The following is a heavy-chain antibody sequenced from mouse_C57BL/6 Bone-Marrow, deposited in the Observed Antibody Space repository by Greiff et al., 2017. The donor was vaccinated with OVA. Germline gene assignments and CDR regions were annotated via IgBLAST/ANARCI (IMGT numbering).Heavy chain of an antibody. Sequence: VQLQQSGAELVMPGASVKLSCKASGYTFTSYWMHWVKQRPGQGLEWIGEIDPSDSYTNYNQKFKGKSTLTVDKSSSTAYMQLSSLTSEDSAVYYCARNPYYYGSSHWYFDVWGTETTVTVSS. V-gene: IGHV1-69*01. CDR3: ARNPYYYGSSHWYFDV. D-gene: IGHD1-1*01. J-gene: IGHJ1*03. CDR1: GYTFTSYW. CDR2: IDPSDSYT.